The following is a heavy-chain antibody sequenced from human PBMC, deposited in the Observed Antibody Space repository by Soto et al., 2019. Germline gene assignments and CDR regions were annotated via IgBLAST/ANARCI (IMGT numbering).Heavy chain of an antibody. J-gene: IGHJ4*02. CDR3: AKDRYGDYGGIDY. Sequence: PGGSLRLSCAASGFTFITYAMIWVRQAPGKGLEWVSVITGSGGSTYYADSVKGRFTISRDTSKNTLFLQMNSLRAEDTAVYYCAKDRYGDYGGIDYWGQGTMVTVSS. V-gene: IGHV3-23*01. D-gene: IGHD4-17*01. CDR2: ITGSGGST. CDR1: GFTFITYA.